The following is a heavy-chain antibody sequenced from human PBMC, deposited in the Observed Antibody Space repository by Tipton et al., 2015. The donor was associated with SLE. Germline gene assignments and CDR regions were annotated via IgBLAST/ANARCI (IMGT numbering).Heavy chain of an antibody. D-gene: IGHD3-22*01. CDR1: GGSISGYY. CDR2: IYATGNT. Sequence: TLSLTCTVSGGSISGYYWSWIRQPPGKGLEWIGYIYATGNTDYNPSLKSRVTISVDTSTNQFSLKLSSVTAADTAVYYCARLSDYDSGGYYPWYFDYWGQGTLVTVSS. J-gene: IGHJ4*02. V-gene: IGHV4-59*08. CDR3: ARLSDYDSGGYYPWYFDY.